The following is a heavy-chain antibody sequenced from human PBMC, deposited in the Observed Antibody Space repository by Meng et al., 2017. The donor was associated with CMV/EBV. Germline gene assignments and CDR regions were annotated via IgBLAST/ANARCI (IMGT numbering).Heavy chain of an antibody. CDR2: ISAYNHNT. CDR3: ARGGFGELMAFCFDY. J-gene: IGHJ4*02. CDR1: GYTFIDYG. V-gene: IGHV1-18*01. Sequence: ASAKVSCKASGYTFIDYGISWVRQAPGQGLEWMGWISAYNHNTKYSQKLQGRVTMTTDTLTSIAYMELRSLRSDDTAVYYCARGGFGELMAFCFDYWGQGTLVTVSS. D-gene: IGHD3-10*01.